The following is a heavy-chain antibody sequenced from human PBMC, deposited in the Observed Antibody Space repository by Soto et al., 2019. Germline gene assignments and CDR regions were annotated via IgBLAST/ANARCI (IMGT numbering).Heavy chain of an antibody. Sequence: GGSLRLSCAASGFTFSSYGMHWVRQAPGKGLEWVAVISYDGSNKYYADSVKGRFTISRDNSKNTLYLQMNSLRAEDTAVYYCAKGGYRAVTTQSPTYYYYYYMDVWGKGTTVTVSS. CDR3: AKGGYRAVTTQSPTYYYYYYMDV. J-gene: IGHJ6*03. V-gene: IGHV3-30*18. CDR1: GFTFSSYG. D-gene: IGHD4-4*01. CDR2: ISYDGSNK.